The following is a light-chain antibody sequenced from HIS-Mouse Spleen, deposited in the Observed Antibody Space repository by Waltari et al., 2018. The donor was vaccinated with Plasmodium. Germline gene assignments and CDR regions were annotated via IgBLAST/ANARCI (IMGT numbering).Light chain of an antibody. V-gene: IGLV3-19*01. CDR3: NSRDSSGNHQV. J-gene: IGLJ3*02. CDR1: SLRSYY. Sequence: SSELTQDPAVSVALGQTVRITCQGDSLRSYYASWYQQKPGQAPVLVIYGKNNRHSGIPERLSGSSSGNIASLTITGAQAEDEADYYCNSRDSSGNHQVFGGGTKLTVL. CDR2: GKN.